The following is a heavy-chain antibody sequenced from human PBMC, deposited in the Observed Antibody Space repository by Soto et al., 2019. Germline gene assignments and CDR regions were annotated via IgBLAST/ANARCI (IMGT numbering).Heavy chain of an antibody. CDR3: ARDRAARRGLYYYYYGMDV. Sequence: KTSETLSLTCTVSGGSISSYYWSWIRQPPGKGLEWIGYIYYSGSTNYNPSLKSRVTISVDTSKNQFSLKLSSVTAADTAVYYCARDRAARRGLYYYYYGMDVWGQGTTVTVSS. J-gene: IGHJ6*02. CDR1: GGSISSYY. CDR2: IYYSGST. D-gene: IGHD6-6*01. V-gene: IGHV4-59*01.